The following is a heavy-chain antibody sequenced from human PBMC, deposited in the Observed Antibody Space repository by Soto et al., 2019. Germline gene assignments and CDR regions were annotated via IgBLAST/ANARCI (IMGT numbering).Heavy chain of an antibody. V-gene: IGHV5-51*01. D-gene: IGHD3-9*01. Sequence: GESLKISCKGSGYSFTRYWIGCVRQMPGKGLEWMGIIYPGDSDTRYSPSFQGQVTISADKSISTAYLQWSSLKASDTAMYYCARQQRQDWLLSEYYYYYYMDVWGKGTTVTVSS. J-gene: IGHJ6*03. CDR3: ARQQRQDWLLSEYYYYYYMDV. CDR2: IYPGDSDT. CDR1: GYSFTRYW.